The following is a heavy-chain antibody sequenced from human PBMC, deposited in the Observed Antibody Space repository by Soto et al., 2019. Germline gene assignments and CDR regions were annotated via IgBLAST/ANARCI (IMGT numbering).Heavy chain of an antibody. CDR2: ISGYNGDT. D-gene: IGHD2-8*01. CDR1: GYSLNTYG. Sequence: GGSVKGSRKASGYSLNTYGISWVRQGPRQGLEWMGWISGYNGDTNNAQKFQDRVTMTIDRSTTTAYLELRSLTSDDTAVYYCAKNGHPPYYYYGMDVWGQGTTVTVSS. V-gene: IGHV1-18*01. CDR3: AKNGHPPYYYYGMDV. J-gene: IGHJ6*02.